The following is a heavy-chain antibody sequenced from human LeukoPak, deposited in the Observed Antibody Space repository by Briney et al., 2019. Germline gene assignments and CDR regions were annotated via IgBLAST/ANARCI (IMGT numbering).Heavy chain of an antibody. Sequence: PGGSLRLSRATSGFAFSTSGMHWVRRAPDTGLEWVASISYDGSEKYYADSVRGRFTISRDNSKSTLFLQMNSLRAEDTAVFYCATDRGWYFQYWGQGTLVTVSS. CDR2: ISYDGSEK. J-gene: IGHJ4*02. D-gene: IGHD6-19*01. CDR1: GFAFSTSG. V-gene: IGHV3-30*02. CDR3: ATDRGWYFQY.